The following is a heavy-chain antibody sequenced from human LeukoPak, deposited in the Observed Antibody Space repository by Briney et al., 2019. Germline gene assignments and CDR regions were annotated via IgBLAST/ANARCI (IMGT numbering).Heavy chain of an antibody. V-gene: IGHV3-21*01. Sequence: GGPLRLSCAASGFTFSSYSMNWVRQAPGKGLEWVSSISSSSSYIYYADSVKGRFTISRDNAKNSLYLQMNSLRAEDTAVYYCARPVSVTGHYYYGMDVWGQGTTVTVSS. D-gene: IGHD6-19*01. J-gene: IGHJ6*02. CDR1: GFTFSSYS. CDR2: ISSSSSYI. CDR3: ARPVSVTGHYYYGMDV.